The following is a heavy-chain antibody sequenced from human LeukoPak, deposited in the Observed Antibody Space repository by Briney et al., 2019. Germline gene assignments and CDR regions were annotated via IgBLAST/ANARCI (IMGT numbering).Heavy chain of an antibody. J-gene: IGHJ4*02. CDR3: ASGSAVAAAGDY. Sequence: SETLSLTCTVSGGSISSNYWNWIRQPPGKGLEWIGYIYYSGSTNYNPSLKSRVTISVDTSKSQFSLRLRSVTAADTAVYYCASGSAVAAAGDYWGQGTLVTVSS. CDR1: GGSISSNY. CDR2: IYYSGST. D-gene: IGHD6-13*01. V-gene: IGHV4-59*01.